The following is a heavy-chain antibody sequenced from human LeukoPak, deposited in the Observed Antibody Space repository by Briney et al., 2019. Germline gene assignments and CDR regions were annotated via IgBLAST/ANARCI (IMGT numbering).Heavy chain of an antibody. Sequence: SETLSLTCTVSGGSINTYFWTWIRQPAGKGLQWIGRIYPSGSTNYSPSLKSRLTMSVDTSKNQFSLKLSSVTAADTAVYYCARGVGAAGYYYYGMDVWGQGTTVTVSS. J-gene: IGHJ6*02. D-gene: IGHD6-13*01. V-gene: IGHV4-4*07. CDR3: ARGVGAAGYYYYGMDV. CDR2: IYPSGST. CDR1: GGSINTYF.